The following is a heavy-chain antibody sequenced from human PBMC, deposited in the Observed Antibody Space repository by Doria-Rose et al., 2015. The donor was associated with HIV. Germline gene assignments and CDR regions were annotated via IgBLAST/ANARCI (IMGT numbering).Heavy chain of an antibody. Sequence: VTLKESGPVLVKPTETLTLTCTVSGVSLSSPGMGVSWIRQPPGKALEWLANIFSDDERSYKTSLKSRLTINRGTSKSQVVLTMTDMGPVDTATYYCARIKSSRWYHKYYFDFWGQGTLVIVSA. V-gene: IGHV2-26*01. J-gene: IGHJ4*02. CDR1: GVSLSSPGMG. D-gene: IGHD6-13*01. CDR3: ARIKSSRWYHKYYFDF. CDR2: IFSDDER.